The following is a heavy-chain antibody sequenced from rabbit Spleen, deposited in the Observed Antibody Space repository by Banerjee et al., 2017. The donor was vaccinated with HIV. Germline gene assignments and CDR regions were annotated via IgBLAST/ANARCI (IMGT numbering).Heavy chain of an antibody. J-gene: IGHJ4*01. Sequence: QSLEESGGDLVKPGASLTLTCKASGFDFTSTYYMCWVRQAPGKGLELIACINIVTGKSVYASWAKGRFIMSRTSSTTVTLQMTSLTAADTATYFCARDLVAVIGWNFNLWGQGTLVTVS. V-gene: IGHV1S40*01. CDR2: INIVTGKS. D-gene: IGHD1-1*01. CDR3: ARDLVAVIGWNFNL. CDR1: GFDFTSTYY.